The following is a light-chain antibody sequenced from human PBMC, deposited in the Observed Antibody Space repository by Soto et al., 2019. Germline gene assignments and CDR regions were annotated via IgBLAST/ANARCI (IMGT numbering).Light chain of an antibody. Sequence: DVQMTQSPSTLSASVGDRVTITCRASQSISSWLDWYQQKPGKAPKLLIYKASSLESGVPSRFRGSGSGTEFTLTISSLQPDDFETYYCQQSYSNPITFGQGTKVDIK. CDR1: QSISSW. CDR2: KAS. CDR3: QQSYSNPIT. J-gene: IGKJ1*01. V-gene: IGKV1-5*03.